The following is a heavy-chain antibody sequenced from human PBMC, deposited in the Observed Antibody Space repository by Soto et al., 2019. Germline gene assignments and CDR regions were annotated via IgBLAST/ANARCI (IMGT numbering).Heavy chain of an antibody. CDR2: LSYDGTKK. Sequence: QVQLVESGGGVVQPGRSLRLSCAASGFTFSHYSMHWVRQAPGKGLEWVTLLSYDGTKKYYADSVKGRFTISRDNSKKTLFLKMDSLRAEDTAVYYCVKVRDYYDREVWGQGTMVTVSS. D-gene: IGHD3-22*01. CDR1: GFTFSHYS. V-gene: IGHV3-30-3*01. J-gene: IGHJ3*01. CDR3: VKVRDYYDREV.